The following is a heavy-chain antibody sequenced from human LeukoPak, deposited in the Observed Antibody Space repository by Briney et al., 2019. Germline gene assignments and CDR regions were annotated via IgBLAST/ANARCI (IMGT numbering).Heavy chain of an antibody. CDR1: GGSFSGYY. D-gene: IGHD3-9*01. CDR2: INHSGST. V-gene: IGHV4-34*01. CDR3: ARGEPEYYDILTGYPLDY. J-gene: IGHJ4*02. Sequence: SETLSLTCAVYGGSFSGYYWSWVRQPPGKGLEWIGEINHSGSTNYNPSLKSRVTISVDTSKNQFSLKLSSVTAADTAVYYCARGEPEYYDILTGYPLDYWGQGTLVTVSS.